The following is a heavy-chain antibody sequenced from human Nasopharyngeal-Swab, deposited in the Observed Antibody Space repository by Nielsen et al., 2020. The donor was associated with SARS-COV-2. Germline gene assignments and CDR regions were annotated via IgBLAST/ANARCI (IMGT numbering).Heavy chain of an antibody. CDR1: GDSINNHY. CDR2: LYTSGSTTFKPPP. CDR3: ARDGGTWFDP. J-gene: IGHJ5*02. D-gene: IGHD3-16*01. Sequence: SETLSLTCTVSGDSINNHYWSWIRQPAGKGLQWLGRLYTSGSTTFKPPPNYNPSLKSRVSMSLDTSKNQFSLRLTSVTAADTAVYYCARDGGTWFDPWGQGTLVTVSS. V-gene: IGHV4-4*07.